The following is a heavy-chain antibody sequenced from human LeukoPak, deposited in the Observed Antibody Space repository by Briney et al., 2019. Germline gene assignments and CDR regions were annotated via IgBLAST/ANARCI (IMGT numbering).Heavy chain of an antibody. V-gene: IGHV3-15*01. J-gene: IGHJ4*02. Sequence: KAGGSLRLSCAASGFTFSNAWMSWVRQAPGKGLEWVGRIKSKTDGGTTDYAAPVKGRFTISRDDSKNTLYLQMNSLKTEDTAVYYCTTGGRLRFLEWLPRADYWGQGTLVTVSS. CDR3: TTGGRLRFLEWLPRADY. CDR1: GFTFSNAW. CDR2: IKSKTDGGTT. D-gene: IGHD3-3*01.